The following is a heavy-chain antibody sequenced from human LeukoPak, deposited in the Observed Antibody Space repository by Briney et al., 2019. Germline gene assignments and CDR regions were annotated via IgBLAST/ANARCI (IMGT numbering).Heavy chain of an antibody. CDR1: GGTFSSYT. CDR2: IIPILGIA. CDR3: ARDYRSGRSNWFDP. D-gene: IGHD6-19*01. J-gene: IGHJ5*02. Sequence: GASVKVSCNASGGTFSSYTIRWWRQAPGHGLGGMGRIIPILGIANYARKFQGRVTITADKSTSTAYMELSSLRSEDTAVYYCARDYRSGRSNWFDPWGQGTLVTVSS. V-gene: IGHV1-69*04.